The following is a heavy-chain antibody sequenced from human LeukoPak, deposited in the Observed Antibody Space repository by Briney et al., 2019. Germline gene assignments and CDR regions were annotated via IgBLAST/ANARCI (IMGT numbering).Heavy chain of an antibody. CDR1: GGTFSSYA. V-gene: IGHV1-69*05. J-gene: IGHJ6*03. D-gene: IGHD4-11*01. Sequence: ASVKVSCKASGGTFSSYAISWVRQAPGQGLEWMGRIIPIFGTANYAQKFQGRVTITTDESTSTAYMELSSLRSEDTAVYYCARGPLTVTAYYYYYMDVWGIGTTVTVSS. CDR3: ARGPLTVTAYYYYYMDV. CDR2: IIPIFGTA.